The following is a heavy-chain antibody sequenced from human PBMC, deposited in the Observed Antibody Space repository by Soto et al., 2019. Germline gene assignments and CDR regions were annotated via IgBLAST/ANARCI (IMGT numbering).Heavy chain of an antibody. CDR3: ARDRVGYYDSSGYQGNAFDI. CDR1: GGSIGSGDYY. J-gene: IGHJ3*02. CDR2: IYYSGST. Sequence: SETLSLTCTVSGGSIGSGDYYWSWIRQPPGKGLEWIGYIYYSGSTYYNPSLKSRVTISVDTSKNQFSLKLSSVTAADTAVYYCARDRVGYYDSSGYQGNAFDIWGQGTMVTVSS. V-gene: IGHV4-30-4*01. D-gene: IGHD3-22*01.